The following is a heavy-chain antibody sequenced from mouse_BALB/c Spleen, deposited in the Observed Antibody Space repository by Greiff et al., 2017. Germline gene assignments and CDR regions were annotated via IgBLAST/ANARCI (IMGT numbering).Heavy chain of an antibody. D-gene: IGHD1-1*01. V-gene: IGHV3-8*02. CDR1: GDSITSGY. J-gene: IGHJ3*01. CDR3: AREITTVVAPSWFAY. CDR2: ISYSGST. Sequence: EVKLMESGPSLVKPSQTLSLTCSVTGDSITSGYWNWIRKFPGNKLEYMGYISYSGSTYYNPSLKSRISITRDTSKNQYYLQLNSVTTEDTATYYCAREITTVVAPSWFAYWGQGTLVTVSA.